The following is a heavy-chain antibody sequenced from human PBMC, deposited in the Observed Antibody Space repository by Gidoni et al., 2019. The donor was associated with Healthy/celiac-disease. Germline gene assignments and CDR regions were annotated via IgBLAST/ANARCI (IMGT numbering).Heavy chain of an antibody. V-gene: IGHV3-30*04. CDR1: GFTFSSYA. CDR3: ARAELAVY. J-gene: IGHJ4*02. CDR2: IAYDGSNK. Sequence: QVQLVESGGGVVQPGRSLRLSCAASGFTFSSYAMHWVRQAPGKGLEWVAVIAYDGSNKYYADSVKGRFTISRDNSKNTLYLQMNSLRAEDTAVYYCARAELAVYWGQGTLVTVSS.